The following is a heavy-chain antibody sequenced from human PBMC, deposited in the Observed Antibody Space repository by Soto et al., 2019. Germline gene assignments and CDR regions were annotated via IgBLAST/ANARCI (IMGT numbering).Heavy chain of an antibody. D-gene: IGHD5-12*01. CDR1: GFSFSDYY. J-gene: IGHJ4*02. CDR3: ARVLSGTRSFDY. V-gene: IGHV3-11*05. Sequence: PGGSLRLSCAASGFSFSDYYMNWIRQAPGKGLEWLSYISSRSNYTDYADSVKGRFTTSRDNAKNSLYLQMDSLRAEDTAVYYCARVLSGTRSFDYWGQGTLVTVSS. CDR2: ISSRSNYT.